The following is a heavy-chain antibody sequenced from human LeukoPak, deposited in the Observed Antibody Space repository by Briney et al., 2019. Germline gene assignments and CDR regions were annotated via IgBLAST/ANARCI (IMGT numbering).Heavy chain of an antibody. Sequence: SETLSLTCTVSGASISTYYWSWIRQPPGKGLEWIGYIYYSGTTNYNPSLKSRVTISVDTSKNQFSPKLTSVTAADTAVYYCARAYSGTLPAKDWGQGTLVTVSS. CDR3: ARAYSGTLPAKD. CDR1: GASISTYY. V-gene: IGHV4-59*01. D-gene: IGHD1-26*01. CDR2: IYYSGTT. J-gene: IGHJ4*02.